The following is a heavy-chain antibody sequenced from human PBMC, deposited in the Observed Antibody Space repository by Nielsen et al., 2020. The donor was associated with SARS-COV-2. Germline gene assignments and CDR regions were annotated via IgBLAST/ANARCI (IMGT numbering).Heavy chain of an antibody. J-gene: IGHJ4*02. CDR1: GFTFSGYA. Sequence: GGSLRLSCAASGFTFSGYAMSWVRQAPGKGLEWVSTISGSGRDTFYADSVRGRFTTSRDNSKNTLYLQLNSLRAEDTAVYYCAKGTGYYNFNYFFDYWGQGTLVTVSS. V-gene: IGHV3-23*01. CDR2: ISGSGRDT. CDR3: AKGTGYYNFNYFFDY. D-gene: IGHD3-9*01.